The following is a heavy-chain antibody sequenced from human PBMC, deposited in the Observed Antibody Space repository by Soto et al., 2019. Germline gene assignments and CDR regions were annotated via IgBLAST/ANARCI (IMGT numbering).Heavy chain of an antibody. D-gene: IGHD3-22*01. CDR1: GFTFSNAW. CDR3: TTDLYYYDSSGLSDAFDI. CDR2: IKSKTDGGTT. J-gene: IGHJ3*02. V-gene: IGHV3-15*07. Sequence: EVQLVESGGGLVKPGGSLRLSCAASGFTFSNAWMNWVRQAPGKGLEWVGRIKSKTDGGTTDYAAPVKGRFTISRDDSKNTLYLQMNSLKTEDTAVYYCTTDLYYYDSSGLSDAFDIWGQGTMVTVSS.